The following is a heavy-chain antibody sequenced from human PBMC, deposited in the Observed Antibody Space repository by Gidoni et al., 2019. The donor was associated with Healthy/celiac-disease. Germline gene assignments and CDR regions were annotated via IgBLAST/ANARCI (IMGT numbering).Heavy chain of an antibody. D-gene: IGHD3-22*01. CDR2: IIPILGIA. CDR3: ARAGYYDSSGSRLLGRAEDFDY. V-gene: IGHV1-69*02. CDR1: GGTFSSST. J-gene: IGHJ4*02. Sequence: QVQLVQSGAEVKKPGSSVKVSCKASGGTFSSSTISWVRQAPGQGLEWMGRIIPILGIANDAQKFQGRVTITADKSTSTAYMELSSLRSEDTAVYYCARAGYYDSSGSRLLGRAEDFDYWGQGTLVTVSS.